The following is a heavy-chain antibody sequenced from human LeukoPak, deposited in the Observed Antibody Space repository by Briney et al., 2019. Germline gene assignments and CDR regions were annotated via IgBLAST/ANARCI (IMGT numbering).Heavy chain of an antibody. Sequence: PGGSLRLSCAASGFTLSDYYMTWIRQAPGKGLEWVSYITSSGSAIYYANSVKGRFTISRDNSKNLMYLQLNSLRAEDTAVYYCAREVVPAAIFAFAIWGQGTMVTVSS. CDR2: ITSSGSAI. J-gene: IGHJ3*02. V-gene: IGHV3-11*04. CDR3: AREVVPAAIFAFAI. CDR1: GFTLSDYY. D-gene: IGHD2-2*01.